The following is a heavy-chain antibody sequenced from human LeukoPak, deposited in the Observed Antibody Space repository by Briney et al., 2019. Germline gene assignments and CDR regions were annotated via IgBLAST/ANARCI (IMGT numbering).Heavy chain of an antibody. V-gene: IGHV1-2*04. CDR2: INPNSGGT. CDR3: ARSEGLAFDI. D-gene: IGHD1-14*01. J-gene: IGHJ3*02. CDR1: GYTFTSYG. Sequence: PGASVKVSCTASGYTFTSYGISWVRQAPGQGLGWMGWINPNSGGTNYAQKFQGWVTMTRDTSISTAYMELSRLRSDDTAVYYCARSEGLAFDIWGQGTMVTVSS.